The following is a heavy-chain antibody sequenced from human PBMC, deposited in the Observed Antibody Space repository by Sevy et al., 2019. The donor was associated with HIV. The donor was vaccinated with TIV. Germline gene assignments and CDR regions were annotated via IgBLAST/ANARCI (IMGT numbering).Heavy chain of an antibody. CDR2: IKSDGSIT. CDR3: AREIGNYND. CDR1: GFTFSGYW. V-gene: IGHV3-74*01. D-gene: IGHD1-7*01. J-gene: IGHJ4*02. Sequence: GGSLRLSCVASGFTFSGYWMHWVRQAPGKGLVWVSRIKSDGSITNYADSVKGRFTISRDNAKNTLYLQMNSLRAEDTAVYYCAREIGNYNDWGQGTLVTVSS.